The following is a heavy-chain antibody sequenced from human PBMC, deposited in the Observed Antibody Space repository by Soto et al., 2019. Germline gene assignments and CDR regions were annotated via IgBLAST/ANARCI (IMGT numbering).Heavy chain of an antibody. D-gene: IGHD2-21*02. J-gene: IGHJ6*02. CDR3: ARGVVTATDGSGLDV. CDR2: IYTSGIT. V-gene: IGHV4-4*07. CDR1: GGSISSYY. Sequence: SETLSLTGTVSGGSISSYYWSWIRQPAGKGLEWIGRIYTSGITNYNPSLKSRVTMSVDTSKNQFSLKLSSVTAADGAVYYCARGVVTATDGSGLDVFGQRTTVAVCS.